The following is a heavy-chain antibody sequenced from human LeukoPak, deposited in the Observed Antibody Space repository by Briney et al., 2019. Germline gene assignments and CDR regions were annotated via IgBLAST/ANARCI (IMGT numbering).Heavy chain of an antibody. J-gene: IGHJ4*02. CDR3: ARGGGDYVFLDY. CDR1: GGSISSGGYF. D-gene: IGHD4-17*01. V-gene: IGHV4-31*03. CDR2: IYYSGSA. Sequence: PSQTLSLTCTVSGGSISSGGYFWSWIRQHPGKGLEWIGYIYYSGSAYYNPSLKSRATMSLDTSKNQFSLKLNSVTAADTAVYYCARGGGDYVFLDYWGQGTLVTVSS.